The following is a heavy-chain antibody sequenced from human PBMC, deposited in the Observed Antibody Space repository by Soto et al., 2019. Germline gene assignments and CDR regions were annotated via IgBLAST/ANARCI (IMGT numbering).Heavy chain of an antibody. CDR2: IYYSGST. Sequence: SETLSLTCTVSGGSISSYYWSWIRQPPGKGLEWIGYIYYSGSTNYNPSLKSRVTISVDTSKNQFSLKPSSVTAADTAVYYCASLYCSSTSCPYYYYYMDVWGKGTTVTVSS. J-gene: IGHJ6*03. CDR1: GGSISSYY. CDR3: ASLYCSSTSCPYYYYYMDV. D-gene: IGHD2-2*01. V-gene: IGHV4-59*01.